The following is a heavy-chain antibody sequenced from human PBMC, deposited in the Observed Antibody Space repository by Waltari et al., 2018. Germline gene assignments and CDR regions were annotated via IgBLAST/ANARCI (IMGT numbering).Heavy chain of an antibody. J-gene: IGHJ3*02. CDR3: ARDGCSSCYSGALDI. V-gene: IGHV3-48*02. CDR2: ISKSGSTI. CDR1: GLHSSSHN. D-gene: IGHD2-2*02. Sequence: EVQLVESGGALVQPRGSLRPPCAGSGLHSSSHNRNWVRQAPGKGLEWVSYISKSGSTIYDADSVKGRFTISRDNAESSLHLQMNSLRDEDTAVYYCARDGCSSCYSGALDIWGQGTAVTVSS.